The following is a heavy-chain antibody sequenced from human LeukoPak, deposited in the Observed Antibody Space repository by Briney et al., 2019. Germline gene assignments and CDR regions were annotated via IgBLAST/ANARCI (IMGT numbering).Heavy chain of an antibody. J-gene: IGHJ4*02. CDR2: IYHSGTT. V-gene: IGHV4-28*01. CDR3: ARKENVYYYFDY. Sequence: SDTLSLTCAVSGYSITSSSWWGWIRQPPGKGLKWIGYIYHSGTTYYNPSLQSRVTMSVDTSKDQFSLKLSSVTAVDTAVYYCARKENVYYYFDYWGQGTLVTVSS. D-gene: IGHD3-10*01. CDR1: GYSITSSSW.